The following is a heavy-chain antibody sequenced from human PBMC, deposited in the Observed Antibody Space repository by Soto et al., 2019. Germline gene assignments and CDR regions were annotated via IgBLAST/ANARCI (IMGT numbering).Heavy chain of an antibody. J-gene: IGHJ6*02. CDR3: AREGPAHYDYYGMDV. CDR2: ISGYNGNT. Sequence: QVQLVQSRGEVKKPGASVKVSCKTSGYSFTTYGISWVRQAPGQGLEWMGWISGYNGNTNYAQKLKGRLTMTTDTSTSTAYMELRSLTSDDTAVYYCAREGPAHYDYYGMDVWGQGSTVTVSS. CDR1: GYSFTTYG. V-gene: IGHV1-18*01.